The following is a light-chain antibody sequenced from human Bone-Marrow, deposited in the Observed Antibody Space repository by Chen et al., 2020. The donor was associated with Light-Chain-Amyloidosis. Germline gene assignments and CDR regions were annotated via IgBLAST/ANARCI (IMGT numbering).Light chain of an antibody. Sequence: QFALTHPASVSRSPAQTITISCTGHSSDVGGDNHVSWYQQHHANAPKLLIYEVNNRPPCVPFPCSGSKTYNTASLTISVLQTEDEADYCCSSYTITNPLVFGSGTRVTVL. V-gene: IGLV2-14*01. J-gene: IGLJ1*01. CDR1: SSDVGGDNH. CDR2: EVN. CDR3: SSYTITNPLV.